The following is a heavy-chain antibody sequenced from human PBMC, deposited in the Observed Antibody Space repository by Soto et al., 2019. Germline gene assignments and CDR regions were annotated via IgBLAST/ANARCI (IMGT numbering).Heavy chain of an antibody. Sequence: GASVTVSCKAFGYSFISHYMHWVRQAPGQGLEWMGTIHPAGINTAYAQKFQGRVTMTTDTSTSTVYMELTSLTSEDTAVYYCARDTSWKDLVWCFDPWGQGTLVTVSS. CDR3: ARDTSWKDLVWCFDP. CDR2: IHPAGINT. V-gene: IGHV1-46*03. J-gene: IGHJ5*02. D-gene: IGHD1-1*01. CDR1: GYSFISHY.